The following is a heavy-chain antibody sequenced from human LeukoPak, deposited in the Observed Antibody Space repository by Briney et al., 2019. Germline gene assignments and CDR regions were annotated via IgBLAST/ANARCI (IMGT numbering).Heavy chain of an antibody. CDR1: GASISRNTYF. CDR3: ARHGYIQFWLY. CDR2: IDSSGTT. Sequence: SETLSLTCTVSGASISRNTYFWGWIRQSPEKGLEWIGSIDSSGTTHYNSSLKSRVIISVDTSKNQVSLNLTSVTSADTAVYYCARHGYIQFWLYWGQGTQVIVSS. D-gene: IGHD5-18*01. V-gene: IGHV4-39*01. J-gene: IGHJ4*02.